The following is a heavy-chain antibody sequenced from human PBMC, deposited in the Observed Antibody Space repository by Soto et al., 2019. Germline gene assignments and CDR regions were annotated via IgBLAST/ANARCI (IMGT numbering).Heavy chain of an antibody. Sequence: PSETLSLTCTVSGGSISSYFWSWIRQPPGKGLEWIGYIYYSGSTNYNPSLKSRVTISVDTSKNQFSLKLSSVTAADTAVYYCARAHPYGGSSGYFDYWGQGTLVTVSS. CDR3: ARAHPYGGSSGYFDY. V-gene: IGHV4-59*01. CDR2: IYYSGST. D-gene: IGHD2-15*01. CDR1: GGSISSYF. J-gene: IGHJ4*02.